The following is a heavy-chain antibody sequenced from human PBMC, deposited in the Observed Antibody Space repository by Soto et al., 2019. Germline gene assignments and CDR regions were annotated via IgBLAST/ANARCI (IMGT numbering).Heavy chain of an antibody. V-gene: IGHV3-30-3*01. CDR3: ARDRQQLVRGWFDP. D-gene: IGHD6-13*01. Sequence: QVQLVESGGGVVQPGRSLRLSCAASGFTFSSYAMHWVRQAPGKGLEWVAVISYDGSNKYYADSVKGRFTISRDNSKNTLYLQMNSLGAEDTAVYYCARDRQQLVRGWFDPWGQGTLVTVSS. CDR1: GFTFSSYA. CDR2: ISYDGSNK. J-gene: IGHJ5*02.